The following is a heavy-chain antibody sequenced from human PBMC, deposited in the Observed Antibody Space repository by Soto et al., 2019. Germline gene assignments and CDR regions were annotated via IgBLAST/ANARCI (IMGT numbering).Heavy chain of an antibody. V-gene: IGHV3-23*01. CDR3: AKTLGSGYYTDYMDV. J-gene: IGHJ6*03. Sequence: GGSLRLSCAASGFTFSSYAMSWVRQAPGKGLEWVSTISGSGGSAYHADSVKGRFTVSRDKSKNTLYLQMNSLRAEDTAVYYCAKTLGSGYYTDYMDVWGKGTTVTVSS. CDR2: ISGSGGSA. D-gene: IGHD3-3*01. CDR1: GFTFSSYA.